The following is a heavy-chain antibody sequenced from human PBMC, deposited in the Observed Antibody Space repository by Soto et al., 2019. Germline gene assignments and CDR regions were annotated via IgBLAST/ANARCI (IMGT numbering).Heavy chain of an antibody. D-gene: IGHD6-19*01. CDR3: ARGPAYINGWRTFDL. Sequence: SETLSLTCTVSGGSFKSGSYYWSWIRQPLGKGPEWIGYTYYNGDTKYNPALRSRVTMSEDTSKNQFSLRLSSVTAADTAVYFCARGPAYINGWRTFDLWGRGILVTVSS. CDR2: TYYNGDT. V-gene: IGHV4-61*01. CDR1: GGSFKSGSYY. J-gene: IGHJ4*02.